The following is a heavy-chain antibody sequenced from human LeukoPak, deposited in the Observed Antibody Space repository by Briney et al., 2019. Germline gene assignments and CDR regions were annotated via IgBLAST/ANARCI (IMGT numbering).Heavy chain of an antibody. D-gene: IGHD1-26*01. CDR1: GGSISSGTYY. V-gene: IGHV4-39*07. CDR3: ARVPTREWELLLDY. J-gene: IGHJ4*02. Sequence: PSETLSLTCTVSGGSISSGTYYWGWVRQPPGKGLEWIGSIYYSGTTYYNPSLKSRVTISVDTSKNEFSLKLSSVTAADTAVYYCARVPTREWELLLDYWGQGTLVTVSS. CDR2: IYYSGTT.